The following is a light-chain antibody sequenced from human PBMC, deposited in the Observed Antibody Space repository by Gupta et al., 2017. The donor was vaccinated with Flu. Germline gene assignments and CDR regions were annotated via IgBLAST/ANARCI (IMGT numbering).Light chain of an antibody. CDR1: VSGSKS. CDR2: DDS. Sequence: GKTARSTCGGKVSGSKSVQWYQQRPDQAPVVVVYDDSHRPAGIPGRFAASNAGDTATLSISRDGDGEEADYYGQGGHSSSDVVFGGGTKLTVL. V-gene: IGLV3-21*03. J-gene: IGLJ2*01. CDR3: QGGHSSSDVV.